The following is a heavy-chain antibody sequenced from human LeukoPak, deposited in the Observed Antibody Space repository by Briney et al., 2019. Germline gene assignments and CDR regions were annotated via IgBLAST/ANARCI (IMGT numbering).Heavy chain of an antibody. V-gene: IGHV5-51*01. Sequence: GESLKISCMASGYTFTTFWLVWVRQMPGKGLEWMGIIYPGDSDTKYSPSLQGQVTISVDKSINTAYLQWSSLKASDTAMYYCARLAAGRTTTSFYYYYMDVWGKGTTVTVSS. CDR1: GYTFTTFW. D-gene: IGHD6-19*01. CDR3: ARLAAGRTTTSFYYYYMDV. CDR2: IYPGDSDT. J-gene: IGHJ6*03.